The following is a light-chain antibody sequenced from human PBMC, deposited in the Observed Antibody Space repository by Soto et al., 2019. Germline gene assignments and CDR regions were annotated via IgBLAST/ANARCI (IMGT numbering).Light chain of an antibody. J-gene: IGLJ1*01. CDR1: STDFVSYNR. CDR2: EAS. CDR3: SLYTSENTYV. Sequence: QSVLTQPPSVSGSPGQSVTISCTGTSTDFVSYNRVSWYQQPPGTAPKLIIYEASNRPSGVPDRFSGSKSGNTASLTISGLQAADEADYYCSLYTSENTYVFGTGTQLTVL. V-gene: IGLV2-18*01.